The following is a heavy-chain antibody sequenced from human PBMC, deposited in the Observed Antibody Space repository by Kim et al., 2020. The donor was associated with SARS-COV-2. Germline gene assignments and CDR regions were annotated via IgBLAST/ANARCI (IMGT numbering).Heavy chain of an antibody. CDR2: IYYSGST. J-gene: IGHJ4*02. Sequence: SETLSLTCTVSGGSISSGGYYWSWIRQHPGKGLEWIGYIYYSGSTYYNPSLKSRVTISVDTSKNQFSLKLSSVTAADTAVYYGARGQGLITMIVVVVGAFDYWGQGTPVTVSS. D-gene: IGHD3-22*01. V-gene: IGHV4-31*03. CDR1: GGSISSGGYY. CDR3: ARGQGLITMIVVVVGAFDY.